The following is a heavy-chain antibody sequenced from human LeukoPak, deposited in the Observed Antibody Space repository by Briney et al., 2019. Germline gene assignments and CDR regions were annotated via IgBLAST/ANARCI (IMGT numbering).Heavy chain of an antibody. CDR3: ASSRYDSSGYYYYY. J-gene: IGHJ4*02. CDR2: IKQDGSEK. D-gene: IGHD3-22*01. Sequence: GGSLRLSCAASGFTFSSYWMSWVRQAPGKGLEWVANIKQDGSEKYYVDSVKGRFTISRDNAKNSLYLQMNSLRAEDTAVYYCASSRYDSSGYYYYYWGQGTLVTVSS. V-gene: IGHV3-7*01. CDR1: GFTFSSYW.